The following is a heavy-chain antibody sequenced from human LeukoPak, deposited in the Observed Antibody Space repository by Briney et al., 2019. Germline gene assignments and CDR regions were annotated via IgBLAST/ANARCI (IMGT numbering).Heavy chain of an antibody. Sequence: GGSLRLSCAASGFTFSSYAMSWVRQAPGKGLEWVSDIGGSGDSTYYADSVKGRFTVSRDNSKNTLYLQMNSLRAEDTAVYYCAKREKKYSSSSYFDYWGQGTLVTVSS. CDR2: IGGSGDST. D-gene: IGHD6-13*01. CDR3: AKREKKYSSSSYFDY. J-gene: IGHJ4*02. V-gene: IGHV3-23*01. CDR1: GFTFSSYA.